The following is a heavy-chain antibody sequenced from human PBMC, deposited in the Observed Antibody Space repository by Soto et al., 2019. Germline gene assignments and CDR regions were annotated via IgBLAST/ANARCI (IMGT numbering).Heavy chain of an antibody. J-gene: IGHJ4*02. CDR2: ISGSGGST. CDR1: GFTFSSYA. D-gene: IGHD2-2*03. CDR3: GREGGYCSSTGCYGGVYF. Sequence: PGGSLRLSCAASGFTFSSYAMSWVRQAPGKGLEWVSAISGSGGSTYYADSVKGRFTISRDNSKNTLYLQMNSLRAEDTAVYYGGREGGYCSSTGCYGGVYFWGQGTLVKVAS. V-gene: IGHV3-23*01.